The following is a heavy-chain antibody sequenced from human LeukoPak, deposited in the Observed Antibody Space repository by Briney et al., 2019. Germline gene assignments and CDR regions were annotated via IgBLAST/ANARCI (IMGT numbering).Heavy chain of an antibody. CDR2: IYHSGST. V-gene: IGHV4-30-2*01. CDR1: SGSISSGGYY. D-gene: IGHD2-2*01. J-gene: IGHJ4*02. CDR3: ARGGGVVVPAAPVVTPHFDY. Sequence: SETLSLTCTVSSGSISSGGYYWSWIRQPPGKGLEWIGYIYHSGSTYYNPSLKSRVTISVDTSKNQFSLKLSSVTAADTAVYYCARGGGVVVPAAPVVTPHFDYWGQGTLVTVSS.